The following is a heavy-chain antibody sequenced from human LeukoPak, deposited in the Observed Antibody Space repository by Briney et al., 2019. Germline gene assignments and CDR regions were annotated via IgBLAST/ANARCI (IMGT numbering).Heavy chain of an antibody. CDR3: ARQDIVVVVAAYDY. CDR1: GFTFSSYG. CDR2: IRYDGNTK. Sequence: GGSLRLSCAASGFTFSSYGMHWVRQAPGKGLEWVAYIRYDGNTKYYADSVKGRFTISRDNSKNTLFLQMNSLRAEDTAVYYCARQDIVVVVAAYDYWGQGTLVTVSS. D-gene: IGHD2-15*01. V-gene: IGHV3-30*02. J-gene: IGHJ4*02.